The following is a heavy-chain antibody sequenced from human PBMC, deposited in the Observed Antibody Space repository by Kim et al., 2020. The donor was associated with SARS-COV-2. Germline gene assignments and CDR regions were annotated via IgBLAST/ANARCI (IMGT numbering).Heavy chain of an antibody. D-gene: IGHD3-16*01. V-gene: IGHV1-2*02. Sequence: ASVKVSCKATGYNFNDYFMHWVRQAPGQGFEWMGWVNPKDGGTNFAQKFQDRVFMTRDSSINTAYMELSRLRSDDTAVYFCVRGPTWANDYWGQGCLVAV. CDR3: VRGPTWANDY. J-gene: IGHJ4*02. CDR1: GYNFNDYF. CDR2: VNPKDGGT.